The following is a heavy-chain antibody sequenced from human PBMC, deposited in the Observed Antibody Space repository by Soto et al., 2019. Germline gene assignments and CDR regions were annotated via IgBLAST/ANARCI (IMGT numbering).Heavy chain of an antibody. CDR3: ARDNWNSY. CDR2: VKSDGSST. CDR1: GFTFSNYW. J-gene: IGHJ4*02. V-gene: IGHV3-74*01. D-gene: IGHD1-1*01. Sequence: GGSLRLSCAASGFTFSNYWMHWVRQGPGKGLVWVARVKSDGSSTSYADSVKGRFTISRDNAKNTLYLHMNSLRVEDTAVYYCARDNWNSYWGQGTLVTVSS.